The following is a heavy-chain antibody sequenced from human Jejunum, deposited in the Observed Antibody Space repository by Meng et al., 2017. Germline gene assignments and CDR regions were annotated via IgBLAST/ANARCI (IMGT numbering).Heavy chain of an antibody. V-gene: IGHV4-59*08. J-gene: IGHJ4*02. Sequence: QVQLQESGPGLVKPSETLSLTCTVSGGSISNYYWSWIRQPPGKGLEYIGYIYYTGSTNYNPSLKSRVTISVDTSKNQFSLNLNSVAAADTAVYYCARLTYVRYFDYWGQGTLVTVSS. CDR3: ARLTYVRYFDY. CDR2: IYYTGST. D-gene: IGHD3-10*02. CDR1: GGSISNYY.